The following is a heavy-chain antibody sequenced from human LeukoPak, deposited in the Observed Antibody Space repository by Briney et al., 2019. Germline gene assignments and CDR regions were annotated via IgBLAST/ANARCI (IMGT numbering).Heavy chain of an antibody. J-gene: IGHJ4*02. Sequence: SVKVSCMASGGTFSSYAISWVRQAPGQGLEWMGGIIPIFGTANYAQKFQGRVTITTDESTSTAYMELSSLRSEDTAVYYCASGNIVGSSGYYYYYFDYWGQGTLVTVSS. CDR3: ASGNIVGSSGYYYYYFDY. V-gene: IGHV1-69*05. CDR1: GGTFSSYA. CDR2: IIPIFGTA. D-gene: IGHD3-22*01.